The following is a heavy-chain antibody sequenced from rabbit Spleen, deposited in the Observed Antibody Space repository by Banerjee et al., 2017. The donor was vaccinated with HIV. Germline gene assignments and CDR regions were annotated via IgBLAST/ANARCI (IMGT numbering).Heavy chain of an antibody. CDR3: ARWTIGLNMSL. J-gene: IGHJ4*01. D-gene: IGHD2-1*01. CDR2: IYTGSGNT. Sequence: QEQLEESGGDLVQPEGSLTLTCKASGFYFSSGYYLSWVRQAPGKGLEWIACIYTGSGNTYYASWAKGRFTISKTSSTTVTLKMTSLTAADTANYFCARWTIGLNMSLWGQGTLVTVS. CDR1: GFYFSSGYY. V-gene: IGHV1S45*01.